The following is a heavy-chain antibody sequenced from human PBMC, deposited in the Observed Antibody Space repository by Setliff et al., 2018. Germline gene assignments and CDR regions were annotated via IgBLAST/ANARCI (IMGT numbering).Heavy chain of an antibody. CDR3: ARVFRRGYDY. D-gene: IGHD5-12*01. J-gene: IGHJ4*02. CDR1: GYTFASYG. V-gene: IGHV7-4-1*02. CDR2: INTNTGNP. Sequence: ASVKVSCKASGYTFASYGISWVRQAPGQGLEWMGWINTNTGNPTYAQGFTGRFVLSLDISVSTAYLQISSLKAEDTAVYYCARVFRRGYDYWGQGTLVTVSS.